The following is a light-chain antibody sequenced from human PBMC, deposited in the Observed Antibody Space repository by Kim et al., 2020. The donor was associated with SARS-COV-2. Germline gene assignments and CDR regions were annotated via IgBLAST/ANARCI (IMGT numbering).Light chain of an antibody. V-gene: IGKV3-15*01. CDR2: GAS. Sequence: VSPGERATRSCRASQRISNKLAWYQQKPGQAPRLLIHGASTRAPGLPARFSGSGSGTEFTLTISSLQSEDFAVYYCQQYDNWPLTFGGGTKVDIK. J-gene: IGKJ4*01. CDR3: QQYDNWPLT. CDR1: QRISNK.